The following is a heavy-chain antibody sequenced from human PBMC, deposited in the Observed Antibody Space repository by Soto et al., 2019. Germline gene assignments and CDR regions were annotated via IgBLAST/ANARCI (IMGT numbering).Heavy chain of an antibody. D-gene: IGHD2-21*02. J-gene: IGHJ4*02. V-gene: IGHV3-30*18. Sequence: QVQLVESGGGVVQPGRSLRLSCAASGFTFSSYGMHWVRQAPGKGLEWVAVISYVGSNKYYADSVKGRFTISRDNSKNTLYLQMNSLRAEDTAVYYCAKGHTVVTLLDYWGQGTLVTVSS. CDR2: ISYVGSNK. CDR1: GFTFSSYG. CDR3: AKGHTVVTLLDY.